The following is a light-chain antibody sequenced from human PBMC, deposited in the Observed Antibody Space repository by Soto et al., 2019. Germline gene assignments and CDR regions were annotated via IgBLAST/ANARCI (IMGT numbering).Light chain of an antibody. CDR3: GTWDSGLSGFV. J-gene: IGLJ1*01. CDR2: ENA. CDR1: NSNNGNSY. Sequence: QSVLKQPPSVSAAPGEKGTISYSXRNSNNGNSYVYWYQQFPGAAPKLLMYENAKRASGIPDRFSGSKSGAAATLAITGIQTGDEADYYCGTWDSGLSGFVFGTGTKVTV. V-gene: IGLV1-51*02.